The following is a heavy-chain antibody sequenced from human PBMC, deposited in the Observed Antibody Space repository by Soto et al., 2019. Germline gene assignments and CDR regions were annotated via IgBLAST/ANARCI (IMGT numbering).Heavy chain of an antibody. CDR1: GFSLSTSGVG. Sequence: QITLRESGPTLVKATQTLTLTCSFSGFSLSTSGVGVGWIRQPPGKALEWLALLYWDGDRRYSPSLNSRLTIIQDTSKNQVVLTMTNMDPVDTGTYYCAHYTVDTYMDVWGKGTTVTVSS. CDR3: AHYTVDTYMDV. D-gene: IGHD4-4*01. J-gene: IGHJ6*03. V-gene: IGHV2-5*02. CDR2: LYWDGDR.